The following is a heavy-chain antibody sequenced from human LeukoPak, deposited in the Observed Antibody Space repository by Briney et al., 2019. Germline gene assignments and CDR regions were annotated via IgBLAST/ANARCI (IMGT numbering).Heavy chain of an antibody. V-gene: IGHV4-59*08. J-gene: IGHJ3*02. CDR2: IYYSGST. CDR3: ARQGSNYVHDAFDI. D-gene: IGHD4-11*01. Sequence: SETLSLTRTVSGGSISSFYWSWIRQPPRKGLDWIGYIYYSGSTNYNPSLKSRVTISVDTSKNQFFLKLSSVTAADTALYYCARQGSNYVHDAFDIWGQGTMVTVSS. CDR1: GGSISSFY.